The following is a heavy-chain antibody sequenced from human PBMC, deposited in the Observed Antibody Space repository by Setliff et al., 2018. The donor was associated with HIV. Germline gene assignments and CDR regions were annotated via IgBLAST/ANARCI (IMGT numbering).Heavy chain of an antibody. CDR2: IYDSGVT. Sequence: PSETLSLTCTVSGATISRHFWSWIRQSPGKVLEWIGTIYDSGVTKYNPSLKTRVSVSVDTSRSHLSLSLTSVTAADTAVYYCARDSGASETIRDAFDIWGQGTMVTVSS. CDR3: ARDSGASETIRDAFDI. D-gene: IGHD7-27*01. CDR1: GATISRHF. J-gene: IGHJ3*02. V-gene: IGHV4-59*11.